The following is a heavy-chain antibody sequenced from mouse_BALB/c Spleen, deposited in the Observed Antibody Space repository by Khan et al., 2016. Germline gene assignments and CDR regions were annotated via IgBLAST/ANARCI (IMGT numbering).Heavy chain of an antibody. J-gene: IGHJ3*01. CDR2: IDPANGNT. D-gene: IGHD2-3*01. CDR1: GFNIKDTY. CDR3: ARFRDGPL. V-gene: IGHV14-3*02. Sequence: VQLQQSGAELVKPGASVKLSCTASGFNIKDTYMHWVKQRPEQGLEWIGRIDPANGNTKYDPKFQGKATITADTSSNTAYLQLSSLTSEDTAVYYWARFRDGPLWGQGTLVTVSA.